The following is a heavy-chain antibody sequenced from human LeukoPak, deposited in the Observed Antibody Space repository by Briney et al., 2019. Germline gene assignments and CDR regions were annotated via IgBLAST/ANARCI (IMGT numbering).Heavy chain of an antibody. CDR2: IYNSGNTNYNT. CDR3: ARTERSGCHVH. D-gene: IGHD3-22*01. Sequence: SETLSLTCTVSGGSISSNFWSWFRQPPGKGLEWIGYIYNSGNTNYNTNYNPSLKSRVTISADTSKNQFSLKMNSVTAADAAVYYCARTERSGCHVHWGERTLVSVSS. CDR1: GGSISSNF. J-gene: IGHJ4*02. V-gene: IGHV4-59*01.